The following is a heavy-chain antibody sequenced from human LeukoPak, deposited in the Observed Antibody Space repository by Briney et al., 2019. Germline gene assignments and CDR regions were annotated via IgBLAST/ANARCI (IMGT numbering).Heavy chain of an antibody. V-gene: IGHV3-23*01. CDR2: ISGSGGST. CDR1: GFTFSSYA. J-gene: IGHJ4*02. D-gene: IGHD2-15*01. CDR3: AKTDCSGGSCYEYYFDY. Sequence: QAGGSLRLSCAASGFTFSSYAMSWVRQAPGKGLEWVSAISGSGGSTYYADSVKGRFTISRDNSKNTLYLQMNSLRAEDTAVYYCAKTDCSGGSCYEYYFDYWGQGTLVTVSS.